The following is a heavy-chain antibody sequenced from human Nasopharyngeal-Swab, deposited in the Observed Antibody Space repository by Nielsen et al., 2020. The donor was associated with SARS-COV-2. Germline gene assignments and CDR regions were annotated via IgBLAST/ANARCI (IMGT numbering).Heavy chain of an antibody. V-gene: IGHV4-30-4*01. CDR3: ARAVVWVGAAPSAVWGYFDY. D-gene: IGHD2-15*01. Sequence: WIRHPPGKGLEWIGYIYYSGSTYYNPSLKSRVTISVDTSKNQFSLKLSSVTAADTAVYYCARAVVWVGAAPSAVWGYFDYWGQGTLVTVSS. J-gene: IGHJ4*02. CDR2: IYYSGST.